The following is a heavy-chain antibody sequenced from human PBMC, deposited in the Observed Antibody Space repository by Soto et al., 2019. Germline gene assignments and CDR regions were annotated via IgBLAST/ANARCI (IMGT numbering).Heavy chain of an antibody. CDR1: GDTFTDYY. D-gene: IGHD2-21*02. Sequence: QVQLVQSGAEVKKPGASVTVSCRSSGDTFTDYYMHWVRQAPGQGLEWMGWINPNSGVTKYAQKFQSCVTMTRDTSIRTVYMQLIRLRSDDTAVYYCARESGVTAATLGYYYFCMDVWGTGTTVTVSS. CDR3: ARESGVTAATLGYYYFCMDV. J-gene: IGHJ6*03. CDR2: INPNSGVT. V-gene: IGHV1-2*04.